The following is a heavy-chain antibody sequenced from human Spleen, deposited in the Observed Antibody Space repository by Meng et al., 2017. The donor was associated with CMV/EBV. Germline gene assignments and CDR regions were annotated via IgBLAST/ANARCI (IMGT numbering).Heavy chain of an antibody. Sequence: GESLKISCAASGFTFSSYAMSWVRQAPGKGLEWVSAVTGSGGSTYYADSVKGRFTISRDNSRNTLFLQMNSLRAEDTAIYYCAKGSGYNPFDHWGQGTLVTVSS. CDR1: GFTFSSYA. D-gene: IGHD1-14*01. J-gene: IGHJ4*02. CDR2: VTGSGGST. CDR3: AKGSGYNPFDH. V-gene: IGHV3-23*01.